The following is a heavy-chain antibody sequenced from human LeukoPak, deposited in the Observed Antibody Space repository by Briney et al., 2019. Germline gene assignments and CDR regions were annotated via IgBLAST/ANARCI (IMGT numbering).Heavy chain of an antibody. Sequence: SETLSLTCAVHGGSFSGYYWGWIRQPPGKGLEWIGEINHSGSTNYNPSLKSRVTISVDTSKNQFSLKLSSVTAADTAVYYCARHWTYYDYVWGSYRPYYFDYWGQGTLVTVSS. V-gene: IGHV4-34*01. CDR2: INHSGST. CDR1: GGSFSGYY. J-gene: IGHJ4*02. CDR3: ARHWTYYDYVWGSYRPYYFDY. D-gene: IGHD3-16*02.